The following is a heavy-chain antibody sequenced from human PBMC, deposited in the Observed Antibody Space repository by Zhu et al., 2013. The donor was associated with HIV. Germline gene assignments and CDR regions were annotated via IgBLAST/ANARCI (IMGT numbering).Heavy chain of an antibody. Sequence: QVQLVQSGAEVKKPGASVKVSCKASGYTFTSYGISWVRQAPGQGLEWMGWISAYNGNTNYAQKLQGRVTMTTDTSTSTAYMELRSLRSDDTAVYYCARLMKEDYYDSSGYYPVDYWGRGNPGHRLL. CDR1: GYTFTSYG. J-gene: IGHJ4*02. CDR2: ISAYNGNT. CDR3: ARLMKEDYYDSSGYYPVDY. V-gene: IGHV1-18*04. D-gene: IGHD3-22*01.